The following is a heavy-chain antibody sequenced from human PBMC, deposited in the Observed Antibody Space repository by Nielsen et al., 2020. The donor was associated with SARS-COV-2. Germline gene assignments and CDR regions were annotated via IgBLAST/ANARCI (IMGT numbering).Heavy chain of an antibody. J-gene: IGHJ4*02. CDR2: INPSGGST. Sequence: ASVKVSCKASGYSLSELSMHWVRQAPGQGLEWMGIINPSGGSTSSAQKFQGRVTMTRDTSTSTLYMELSSLRSEDTAVYYCARALAAANSYYFDYWGQGTLVTVSS. CDR3: ARALAAANSYYFDY. D-gene: IGHD6-13*01. V-gene: IGHV1-46*01. CDR1: GYSLSELS.